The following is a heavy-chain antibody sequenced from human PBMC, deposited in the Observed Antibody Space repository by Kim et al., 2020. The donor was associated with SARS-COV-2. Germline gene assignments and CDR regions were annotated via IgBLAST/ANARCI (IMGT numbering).Heavy chain of an antibody. Sequence: GESLKISCKGSGYSFTSYWIGWVRQMPGKGLEWMGIIYPGDSDTRYSPSFQGQVTISADKSISTAYLQWSSLKASDTAMYYCARGFRPKSDFWSGHYYYGMDVWGQGTTVTVSS. CDR1: GYSFTSYW. V-gene: IGHV5-51*01. CDR3: ARGFRPKSDFWSGHYYYGMDV. D-gene: IGHD3-3*01. J-gene: IGHJ6*02. CDR2: IYPGDSDT.